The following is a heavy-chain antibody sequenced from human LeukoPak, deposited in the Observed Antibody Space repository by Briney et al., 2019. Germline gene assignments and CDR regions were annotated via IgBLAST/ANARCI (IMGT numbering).Heavy chain of an antibody. J-gene: IGHJ4*02. CDR3: ARGPNSNWSGLDY. V-gene: IGHV3-74*01. CDR2: ISPTGSTT. D-gene: IGHD6-6*01. CDR1: GFSFSGHW. Sequence: RPGGSLRLSCTASGFSFSGHWMHWARQLPGKGLVWVSRISPTGSTTSYADSVKGRFTVSRDNAKNTLYLQVNNLRAEDTAVYYCARGPNSNWSGLDYWGQGTPVTVSS.